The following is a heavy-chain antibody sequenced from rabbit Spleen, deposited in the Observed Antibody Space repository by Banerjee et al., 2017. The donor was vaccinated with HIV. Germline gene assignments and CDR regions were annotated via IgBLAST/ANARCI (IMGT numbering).Heavy chain of an antibody. CDR1: GIDFSNYYY. CDR3: ARDSGSSFSSYGMDL. J-gene: IGHJ6*01. D-gene: IGHD8-1*01. Sequence: QEHLEESGGGLVKPGGTLTLTCKASGIDFSNYYYMCWVRQAPGKGLEWIACIEGGSSAFSYFASWAKGRFTISKTSSTTVTLQMTSLTAADTATYFCARDSGSSFSSYGMDLWGPGTLVTVS. V-gene: IGHV1S45*01. CDR2: IEGGSSAFS.